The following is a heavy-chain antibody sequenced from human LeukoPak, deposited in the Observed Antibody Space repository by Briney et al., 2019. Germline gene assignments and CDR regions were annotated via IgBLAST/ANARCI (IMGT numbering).Heavy chain of an antibody. V-gene: IGHV3-21*01. J-gene: IGHJ4*02. CDR3: ARDGRNCSSTSCYYEGIDY. CDR2: IRSSSSYI. Sequence: GGSLRLSCAASGFTFSSYSMNWVRQAPGKGLEWVSSIRSSSSYIYYADSVKGRFTISRDNAKNTLYLQMNSLRAEDTAVYYCARDGRNCSSTSCYYEGIDYWGQGTLVTVSS. D-gene: IGHD2-2*01. CDR1: GFTFSSYS.